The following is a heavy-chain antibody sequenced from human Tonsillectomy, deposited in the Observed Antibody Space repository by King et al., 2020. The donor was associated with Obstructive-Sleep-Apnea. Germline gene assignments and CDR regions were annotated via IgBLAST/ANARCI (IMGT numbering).Heavy chain of an antibody. J-gene: IGHJ4*02. V-gene: IGHV3-30*04. CDR1: GFTFRSYA. Sequence: QLVQSGGGVVQPGGSLRLSCAASGFTFRSYAMHWVRQAPGKGLEWGAVISDVGSNKYYADTVKGRFTISRDNSKNTLYLQMNSLRAEDTAVYYCASGGSSGWYGYWGQGTLVTVSS. D-gene: IGHD6-19*01. CDR2: ISDVGSNK. CDR3: ASGGSSGWYGY.